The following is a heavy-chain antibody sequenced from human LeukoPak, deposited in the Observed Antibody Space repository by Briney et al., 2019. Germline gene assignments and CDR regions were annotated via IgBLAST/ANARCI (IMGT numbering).Heavy chain of an antibody. Sequence: SETLSLTCAVYGGSFSGYYWSWIRQPPGKGLEWIGYIYYSGSTNYNPSLKSRVTISVDTSKNQFSLKLSSVTAADTAVYYCARGGDDSSGYYLNSGWFDPWGQGTLVTVSS. CDR3: ARGGDDSSGYYLNSGWFDP. J-gene: IGHJ5*02. V-gene: IGHV4-34*01. CDR1: GGSFSGYY. D-gene: IGHD3-22*01. CDR2: IYYSGST.